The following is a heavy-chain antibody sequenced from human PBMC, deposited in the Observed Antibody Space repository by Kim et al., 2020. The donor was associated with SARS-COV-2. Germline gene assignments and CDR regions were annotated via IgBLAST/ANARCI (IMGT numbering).Heavy chain of an antibody. V-gene: IGHV3-30*03. CDR2: ISYDGSNK. J-gene: IGHJ4*02. Sequence: GGSLRLSCAASGFTFSDYDMHWVRQAPGKGLAWVAVISYDGSNKYYADSVKGRFAISRDNSKNTLYVQMNSLRPEDTALYYCARLAIAAPADYWGPGTL. D-gene: IGHD6-13*01. CDR3: ARLAIAAPADY. CDR1: GFTFSDYD.